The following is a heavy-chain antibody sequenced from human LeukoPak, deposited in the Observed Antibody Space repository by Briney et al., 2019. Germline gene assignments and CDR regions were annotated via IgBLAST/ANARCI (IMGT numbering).Heavy chain of an antibody. D-gene: IGHD6-25*01. Sequence: ASVKVSCKASGYTFTGYYMHWVRQAPGRGLEWMGWINPNSGGTNYAQKLQGRVTMTTDTSTSTAYMELRSLRSDDTAVYYCARRRVGFNRIPAGEFDPWGQGTLVTVSS. CDR1: GYTFTGYY. V-gene: IGHV1-2*02. CDR2: INPNSGGT. J-gene: IGHJ5*02. CDR3: ARRRVGFNRIPAGEFDP.